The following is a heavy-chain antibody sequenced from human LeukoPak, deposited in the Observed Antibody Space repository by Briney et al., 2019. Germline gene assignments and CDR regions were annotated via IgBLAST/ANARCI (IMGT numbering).Heavy chain of an antibody. D-gene: IGHD2-2*01. CDR1: GGSFSGYY. V-gene: IGHV4-34*01. Sequence: SETLSLTCAVYGGSFSGYYWSWIRQPPGKGLEWIGEINHSGSTNYNPSLKSRVTISVDTSKNQFSLKLSSVTAADTAVYYSARGGTGDNIVVVPAAMSAAFDIWGQGTMVTVSS. J-gene: IGHJ3*02. CDR2: INHSGST. CDR3: ARGGTGDNIVVVPAAMSAAFDI.